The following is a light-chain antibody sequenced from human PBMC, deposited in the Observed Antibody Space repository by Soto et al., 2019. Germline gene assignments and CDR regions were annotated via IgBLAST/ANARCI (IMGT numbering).Light chain of an antibody. V-gene: IGLV2-14*01. CDR2: DVN. CDR1: SSDIGGYDY. CDR3: TSYASGSSHVV. J-gene: IGLJ2*01. Sequence: QSALTQPASVSGSPGQSIILSCTGTSSDIGGYDYVSWYQRHPGKAPKLIIYDVNNRPSGVSNRFSGSKSGNTASLTISGLQAEDEADYYCTSYASGSSHVVFGGGTKVTVL.